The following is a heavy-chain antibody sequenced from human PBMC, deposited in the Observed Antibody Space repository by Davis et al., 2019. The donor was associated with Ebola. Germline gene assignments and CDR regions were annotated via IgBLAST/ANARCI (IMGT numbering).Heavy chain of an antibody. CDR2: NSAYNGHT. D-gene: IGHD5-24*01. CDR3: ARADGYNHPADY. CDR1: GGTFSSYA. J-gene: IGHJ4*02. V-gene: IGHV1-18*01. Sequence: AASVKVSCKASGGTFSSYAISWVRQAPGQGLEWMAWNSAYNGHTNYAQKFQGRLTLTTDTSTSTVYMELRSLTSDDTAEYYCARADGYNHPADYWGQGTVVTVSS.